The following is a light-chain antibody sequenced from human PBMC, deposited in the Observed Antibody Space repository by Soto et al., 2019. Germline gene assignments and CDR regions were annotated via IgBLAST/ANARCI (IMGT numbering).Light chain of an antibody. CDR1: QSVTTN. Sequence: EVVMTQSPATLSVSPGERVTFSCRASQSVTTNLAWCQHKPGQSPRLLISDSSTGASGIPPRFSGSGSGTEFTLTIDRLQSADFAVYYCQQYDRWPVTFGGGTKVDIK. V-gene: IGKV3-15*01. CDR3: QQYDRWPVT. CDR2: DSS. J-gene: IGKJ4*01.